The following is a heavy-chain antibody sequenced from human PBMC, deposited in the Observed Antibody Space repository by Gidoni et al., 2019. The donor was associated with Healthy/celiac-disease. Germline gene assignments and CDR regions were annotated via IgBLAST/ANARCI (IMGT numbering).Heavy chain of an antibody. Sequence: QVQLVQSGAEVKKPGSSVKVSCKASGGPFSSYAISWVRQAPGQGLEWMGGIIPIFGTANYAQKFQGRVTITADESTSTAYMELSSLRSEDTAVYYCARGNYSSGYDPVDYWGQGTLVTVSS. V-gene: IGHV1-69*01. D-gene: IGHD3-22*01. CDR1: GGPFSSYA. CDR2: IIPIFGTA. CDR3: ARGNYSSGYDPVDY. J-gene: IGHJ4*02.